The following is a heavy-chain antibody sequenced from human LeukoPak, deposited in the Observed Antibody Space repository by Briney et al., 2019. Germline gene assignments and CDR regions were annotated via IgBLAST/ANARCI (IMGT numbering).Heavy chain of an antibody. V-gene: IGHV3-7*01. CDR2: INQDGSEI. CDR1: GFTFSRFR. D-gene: IGHD2-15*01. Sequence: GGSLRLSCAASGFTFSRFRMSWVRQPPGKGLEWVANINQDGSEIYYVDSVKGRFTVSTDNAKNSLYLQMTSLRAEDTAVYYCARDYFSRAALLGYFDLWGRGTLVTVSS. CDR3: ARDYFSRAALLGYFDL. J-gene: IGHJ2*01.